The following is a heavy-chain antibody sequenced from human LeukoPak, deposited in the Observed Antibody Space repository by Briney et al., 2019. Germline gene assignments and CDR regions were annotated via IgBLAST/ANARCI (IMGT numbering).Heavy chain of an antibody. J-gene: IGHJ3*01. D-gene: IGHD3-22*01. Sequence: SETLSLTCTVSGAYINNYYWTWIRQPAAQGLEWIGRLHATESAIYNPSLKGRGTMSLDTSKAQLSLILTSVTAADSAVYYCASLSSGAAFDVWGQGTVVTVSS. CDR2: LHATESA. CDR1: GAYINNYY. V-gene: IGHV4-4*07. CDR3: ASLSSGAAFDV.